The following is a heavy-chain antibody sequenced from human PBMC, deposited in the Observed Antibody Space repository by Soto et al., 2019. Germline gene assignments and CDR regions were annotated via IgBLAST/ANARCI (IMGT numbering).Heavy chain of an antibody. CDR2: ISYDGSNK. CDR3: AKALPGVPAFDY. CDR1: GFTFSSYG. D-gene: IGHD3-10*01. Sequence: GGSLRLSCAASGFTFSSYGMHWVRQAPGKGLEWVAVISYDGSNKYYADSVKGRFTISRDNSKNTLYLQMNSLRAEDTAVYYCAKALPGVPAFDYWGQGTLVTVSS. J-gene: IGHJ4*02. V-gene: IGHV3-30*18.